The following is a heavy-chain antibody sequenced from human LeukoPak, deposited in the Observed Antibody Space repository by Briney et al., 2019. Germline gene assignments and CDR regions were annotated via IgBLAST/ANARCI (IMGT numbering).Heavy chain of an antibody. CDR3: ARSGIVDAFDI. CDR1: GFTFSTYW. D-gene: IGHD3-10*01. CDR2: IKPDGTEK. J-gene: IGHJ3*02. Sequence: GGSLRLSCAASGFTFSTYWMSWVRQAPGKGLEWAANIKPDGTEKNYMGSVRGRFTISRDNAKNSLYLQMSSLRAEDTAVYYCARSGIVDAFDIWGQGTLVTVSS. V-gene: IGHV3-7*01.